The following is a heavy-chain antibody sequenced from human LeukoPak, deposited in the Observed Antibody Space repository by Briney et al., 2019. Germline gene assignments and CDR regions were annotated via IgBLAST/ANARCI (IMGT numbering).Heavy chain of an antibody. D-gene: IGHD3-10*01. CDR2: INHSGST. CDR3: ARSGRIGTMVRGTINWFDP. V-gene: IGHV4-34*01. J-gene: IGHJ5*02. Sequence: SETLSLTCAVYGGSFSGYYWSWIRQPPGQGLEWIGEINHSGSTNYNPSLKSRVTISVDTSKNQFSLKLSSVTAADTAVYYCARSGRIGTMVRGTINWFDPWGQGTLVTVSS. CDR1: GGSFSGYY.